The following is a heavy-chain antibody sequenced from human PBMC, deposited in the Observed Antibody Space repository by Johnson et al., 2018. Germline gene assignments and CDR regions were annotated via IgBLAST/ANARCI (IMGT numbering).Heavy chain of an antibody. J-gene: IGHJ6*02. Sequence: QLVESGGGVVQPGRSLRLSCAASGFTFSSNDMHWVRQAPGKGLEWVAVISYDGSNKYYADSVKGRFTISRDNSKNTLYMQMNSLRDEDTAVFYCAKGARYYDLSSGMDVWGQGTTVSVSS. CDR2: ISYDGSNK. CDR1: GFTFSSND. CDR3: AKGARYYDLSSGMDV. D-gene: IGHD3-3*01. V-gene: IGHV3-30*18.